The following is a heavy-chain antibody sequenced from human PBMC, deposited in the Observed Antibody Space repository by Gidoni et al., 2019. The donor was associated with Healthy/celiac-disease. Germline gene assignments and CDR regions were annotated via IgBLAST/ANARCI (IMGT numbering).Heavy chain of an antibody. J-gene: IGHJ6*02. V-gene: IGHV4-38-2*02. CDR2: IYHSGST. CDR3: ARDGGGHCSSTSCYGHYYYYYGMDV. CDR1: TSGYY. Sequence: TSGYYWGWIRQPPGKGLEWIGSIYHSGSTYYNPSLKSRVTISVDTSKNQFSLKLSSVTAADTAVYYCARDGGGHCSSTSCYGHYYYYYGMDVWGQGPTVTVSS. D-gene: IGHD2-2*01.